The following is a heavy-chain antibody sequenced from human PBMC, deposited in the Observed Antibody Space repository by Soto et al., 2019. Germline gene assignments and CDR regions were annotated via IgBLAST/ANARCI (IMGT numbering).Heavy chain of an antibody. D-gene: IGHD2-15*01. CDR3: ARVKRDIVVVVAATGYWFDP. Sequence: GASVKVSCKASGYTFTGYYMHWLRQAPGQGLEWMGWINPNSGGTNYAQKFQGRVTMTRDTSISTAYMELSRLRSDDTAVYYCARVKRDIVVVVAATGYWFDPWGQGTLVTVSS. CDR1: GYTFTGYY. CDR2: INPNSGGT. V-gene: IGHV1-2*02. J-gene: IGHJ5*02.